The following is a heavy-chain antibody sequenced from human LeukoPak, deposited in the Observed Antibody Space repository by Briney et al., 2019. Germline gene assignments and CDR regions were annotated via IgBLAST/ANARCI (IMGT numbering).Heavy chain of an antibody. CDR1: GFSFSDFY. D-gene: IGHD3-10*01. CDR3: ARDALGSYDY. J-gene: IGHJ4*02. V-gene: IGHV3-11*01. Sequence: GGPLRLSCAASGFSFSDFYMFWIRQAPGKGLGWISYISNTGSTMYYADSVKGRFTISRDNGKNSLFLQMNSLRAEDTAVYYCARDALGSYDYWGRGTLVTVSS. CDR2: ISNTGSTM.